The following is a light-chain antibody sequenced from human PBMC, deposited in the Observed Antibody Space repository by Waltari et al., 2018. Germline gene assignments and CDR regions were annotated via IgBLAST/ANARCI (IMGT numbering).Light chain of an antibody. J-gene: IGKJ4*01. CDR3: QQYNNWPLLT. V-gene: IGKV3-15*01. CDR1: QSVATY. Sequence: EIVMTQSPATLSVFPGERATLSCRASQSVATYLAWYQQKPGQAPRLLIYGASTRPTGIPARFSGGGSGTEFTLTISSLQSEDFAVYYCQQYNNWPLLTLGGGTRVEIK. CDR2: GAS.